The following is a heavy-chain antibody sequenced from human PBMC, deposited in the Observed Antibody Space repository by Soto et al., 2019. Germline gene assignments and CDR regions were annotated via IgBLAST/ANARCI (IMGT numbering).Heavy chain of an antibody. CDR3: TTGHYYYDDSGYYQYFQH. D-gene: IGHD3-22*01. Sequence: GGSLRLSCAASTFTFKNAWMNWVRQAPGKGLEWVGRVKSKSDGETTDYIAPVKGRFTISRDDSKNTLYLQMNSLKTEDTAVYYCTTGHYYYDDSGYYQYFQHWGQGTLVTVSS. V-gene: IGHV3-15*01. CDR2: VKSKSDGETT. J-gene: IGHJ1*01. CDR1: TFTFKNAW.